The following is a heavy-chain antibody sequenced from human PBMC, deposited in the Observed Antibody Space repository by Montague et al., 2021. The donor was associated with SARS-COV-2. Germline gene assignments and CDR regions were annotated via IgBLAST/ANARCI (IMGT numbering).Heavy chain of an antibody. V-gene: IGHV4-59*01. Sequence: SETLSLTCTVSGDSIGTSYWAWIRQPPGKGLEWIGYVYHSGRSSYNSSLKSRVTISVDTSKNQVSLNLRSVTAADTAVYFCVRADRRVPDTPLLYYYRGMDLWGQGTTVAVSS. CDR3: VRADRRVPDTPLLYYYRGMDL. CDR1: GDSIGTSY. CDR2: VYHSGRS. J-gene: IGHJ6*02. D-gene: IGHD2-15*01.